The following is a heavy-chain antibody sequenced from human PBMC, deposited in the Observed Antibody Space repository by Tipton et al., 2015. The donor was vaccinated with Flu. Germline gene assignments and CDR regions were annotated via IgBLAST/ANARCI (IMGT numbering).Heavy chain of an antibody. CDR1: GVSISSGGYY. J-gene: IGHJ4*02. D-gene: IGHD2-21*01. CDR2: VYYTGST. V-gene: IGHV4-61*08. Sequence: TLSLTCSVSGVSISSGGYYWNWIRQFPGKGLEWIGFVYYTGSTNYKSSLKSRVTISTDTSTNQVSLKMNSVIAADTAVYYCARGPPGPSIRAYYFDIWGQGALVTVSS. CDR3: ARGPPGPSIRAYYFDI.